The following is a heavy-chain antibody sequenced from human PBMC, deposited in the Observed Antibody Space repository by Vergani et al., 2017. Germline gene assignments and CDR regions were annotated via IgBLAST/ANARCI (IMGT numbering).Heavy chain of an antibody. V-gene: IGHV3-48*04. CDR3: ARALRMEWELPLYYYYYMDV. J-gene: IGHJ6*03. Sequence: EVQLVESGGGLVQPGGSLRLSCAASGFTFSSYSMNWVRQAPGKGLEWVSYISSSSSTIYYADSVKGRFTISRDNAKNSLYLQMNSLRAEDTAVYYCARALRMEWELPLYYYYYMDVWGKGTTVTVSS. CDR1: GFTFSSYS. CDR2: ISSSSSTI. D-gene: IGHD1-26*01.